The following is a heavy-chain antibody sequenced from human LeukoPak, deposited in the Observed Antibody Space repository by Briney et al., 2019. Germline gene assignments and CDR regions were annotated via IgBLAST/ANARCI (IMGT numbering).Heavy chain of an antibody. D-gene: IGHD3-22*01. CDR3: AKVLGYYYDSSGYSPDY. V-gene: IGHV3-23*01. J-gene: IGHJ4*02. Sequence: GGSLRLSCAASGFTFSSYAMSWVRQAPGKGLEWVSAISGSGGSTYYADSVKGRFTISRDNSKNTLYLQMNSLRAEDTAVYYCAKVLGYYYDSSGYSPDYWGQGTLVTLSS. CDR2: ISGSGGST. CDR1: GFTFSSYA.